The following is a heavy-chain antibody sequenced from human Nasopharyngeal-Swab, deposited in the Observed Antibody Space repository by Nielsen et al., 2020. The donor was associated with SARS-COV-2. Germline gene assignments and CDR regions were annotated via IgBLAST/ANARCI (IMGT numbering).Heavy chain of an antibody. CDR3: ARAETGYSYGYPFDY. CDR1: GFTFGSYG. Sequence: GESLKISCAASGFTFGSYGMHWVRQAPGKGLEWVAVIWYDGSNKYYADSVKGRFTISRDNSKNTLYLQMNSLRAEDTAVYYCARAETGYSYGYPFDYWGQGTLVTVSS. J-gene: IGHJ4*02. CDR2: IWYDGSNK. V-gene: IGHV3-33*01. D-gene: IGHD5-18*01.